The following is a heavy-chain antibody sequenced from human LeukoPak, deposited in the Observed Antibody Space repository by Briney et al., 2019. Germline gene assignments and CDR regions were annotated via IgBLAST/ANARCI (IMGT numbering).Heavy chain of an antibody. CDR2: IYYSGST. J-gene: IGHJ4*02. CDR1: GGSISSYY. V-gene: IGHV4-59*01. D-gene: IGHD2-2*01. Sequence: SATLSLTCTVTGGSISSYYWSWIRQPPGKGLEWIGYIYYSGSTNYNPSLKSRVTISVDTSKNQFSLKLSSVTAADTAVYYCARAVVVPAATFDYWGQGTLVTVSS. CDR3: ARAVVVPAATFDY.